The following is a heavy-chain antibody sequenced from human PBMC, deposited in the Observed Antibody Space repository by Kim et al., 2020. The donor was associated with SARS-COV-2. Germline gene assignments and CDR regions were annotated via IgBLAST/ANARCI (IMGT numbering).Heavy chain of an antibody. Sequence: ADSVKGRFTISRDNSKNTLYLQMNSLRAEDTAVYYCARDLGIAAAGTIDYWGQGTLVTVSS. CDR3: ARDLGIAAAGTIDY. V-gene: IGHV3-33*01. D-gene: IGHD6-13*01. J-gene: IGHJ4*02.